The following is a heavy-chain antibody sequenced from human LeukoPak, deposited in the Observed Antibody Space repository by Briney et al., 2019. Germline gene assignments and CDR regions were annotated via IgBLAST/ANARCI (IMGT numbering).Heavy chain of an antibody. J-gene: IGHJ4*02. CDR3: VKDQREAYSSGWSRDFDY. CDR1: RFTFSRYG. CDR2: ISGSGDRT. D-gene: IGHD6-19*01. Sequence: PGGSLRLSCAASRFTFSRYGMNWVRQTPGKGLEWVSAISGSGDRTYHADSVRGRFTISRDNSKNMLYLQLNSLRAEDTAVYYCVKDQREAYSSGWSRDFDYWGQGTLVTVSS. V-gene: IGHV3-23*01.